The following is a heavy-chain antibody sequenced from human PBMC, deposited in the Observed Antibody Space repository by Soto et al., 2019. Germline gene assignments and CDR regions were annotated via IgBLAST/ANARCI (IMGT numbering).Heavy chain of an antibody. CDR1: GFTFSSYG. CDR2: ISYDGSNK. D-gene: IGHD2-8*01. J-gene: IGHJ6*02. Sequence: QVQLVESGGGVVQPGRSLRLSCAASGFTFSSYGMHWVRQAPGKGLEWVAVISYDGSNKYYADSVKGRFTISRDNSKNTLYLQMNSLRAEDTAVYYCAKTVRVMAEPPAPDYYYYGMDVWGQGTTVTVSS. CDR3: AKTVRVMAEPPAPDYYYYGMDV. V-gene: IGHV3-30*18.